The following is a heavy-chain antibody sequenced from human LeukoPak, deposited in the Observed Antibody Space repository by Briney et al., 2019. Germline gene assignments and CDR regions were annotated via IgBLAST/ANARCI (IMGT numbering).Heavy chain of an antibody. Sequence: ASVKVSCKASGYTFTSYHINWVRQATGQGLEWMGWMNPNSGNTGYAQKFQGRVTMTRNTSISTAYMELSSLRSADTAVYYCAGGMGSGSYSAAYYFDYWGQGTLVTVSS. V-gene: IGHV1-8*01. CDR1: GYTFTSYH. CDR3: AGGMGSGSYSAAYYFDY. D-gene: IGHD3-22*01. J-gene: IGHJ4*02. CDR2: MNPNSGNT.